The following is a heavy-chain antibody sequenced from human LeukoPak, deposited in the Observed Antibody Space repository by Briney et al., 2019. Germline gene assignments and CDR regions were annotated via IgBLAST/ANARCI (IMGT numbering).Heavy chain of an antibody. D-gene: IGHD5-24*01. CDR2: IIPIFGTA. J-gene: IGHJ3*02. CDR1: GGTFSSYA. V-gene: IGHV1-69*05. CDR3: ARDHGDGYTAGYTFDI. Sequence: GASVKVSCKASGGTFSSYAISWVRQAPGQGLEWMGGIIPIFGTANYAQKFQGRVTITTDESTSTAYMELSSLGSEDTAVYYCARDHGDGYTAGYTFDIWGQGTMVTVSS.